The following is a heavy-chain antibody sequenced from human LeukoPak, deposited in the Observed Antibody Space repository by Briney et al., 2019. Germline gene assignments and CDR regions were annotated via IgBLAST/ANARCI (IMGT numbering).Heavy chain of an antibody. CDR1: GGSIRSHY. CDR3: ARHPGSLYNWFDP. J-gene: IGHJ5*02. V-gene: IGHV4-59*11. CDR2: IYYSGST. Sequence: SETLSLTCTVSGGSIRSHYWSWIRQPPGKGLEWIGYIYYSGSTNYNPSLESRVTISVDTSKNQFSLKLSSVTAADTAVYYCARHPGSLYNWFDPWGQGTLVTVSS.